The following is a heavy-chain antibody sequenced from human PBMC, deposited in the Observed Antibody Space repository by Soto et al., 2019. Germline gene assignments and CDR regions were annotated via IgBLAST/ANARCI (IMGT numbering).Heavy chain of an antibody. CDR1: GFPFSSYA. CDR2: ISGSGGRT. Sequence: GGSLRLSCVASGFPFSSYATSWVRQTPGKGLEWVSGISGSGGRTYYADSVKGRFTISRDNSNNTLSLQMHILRVEDTAVYFCAKGGYYSLFDIWGQGTVVTVSS. V-gene: IGHV3-23*01. D-gene: IGHD3-16*01. J-gene: IGHJ3*02. CDR3: AKGGYYSLFDI.